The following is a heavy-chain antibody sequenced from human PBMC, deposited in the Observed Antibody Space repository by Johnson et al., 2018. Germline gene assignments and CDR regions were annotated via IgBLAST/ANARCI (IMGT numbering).Heavy chain of an antibody. V-gene: IGHV3-66*02. D-gene: IGHD2-8*01. CDR1: GFTITDNF. Sequence: EVQLVESGGGLVQXGGSXRLXCAGSGFTITDNFMSWVRQAPGKGLEWVSLIDRDGRTYYADSVRGRFTISRDNSMNTLFLQMNSLRDDDTAVYYCARGWCAYWGQGTLVTVSS. CDR3: ARGWCAY. J-gene: IGHJ4*02. CDR2: IDRDGRT.